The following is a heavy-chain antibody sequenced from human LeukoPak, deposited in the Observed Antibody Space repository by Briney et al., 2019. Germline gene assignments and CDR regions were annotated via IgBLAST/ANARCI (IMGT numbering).Heavy chain of an antibody. CDR1: GYTFTGYY. CDR2: INPNSGGT. CDR3: AIWAPGLLWTPYCSGGSCYGDDSFDY. V-gene: IGHV1-2*02. Sequence: GASVEVSCKASGYTFTGYYMHWVRQAPGQGLEWMGWINPNSGGTNYAQKFQGRVTMTRDTSISTAYMELSRLRSDDTAVYYCAIWAPGLLWTPYCSGGSCYGDDSFDYWGQGTLVTVSS. D-gene: IGHD2-15*01. J-gene: IGHJ4*02.